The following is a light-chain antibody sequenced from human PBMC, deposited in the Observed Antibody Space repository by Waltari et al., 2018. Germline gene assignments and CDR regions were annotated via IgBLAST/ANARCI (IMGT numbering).Light chain of an antibody. Sequence: DIQMTQSPSTLSAAVGDRVTTSCRASQSVGTWLAWYQQKPGKAPKLLIYMASSLESAVPSRFSGSGSETEVTLTITSLQPDAFATCSCNQYSSFSTFGQGPKLDI. CDR1: QSVGTW. V-gene: IGKV1-5*03. J-gene: IGKJ2*01. CDR2: MAS. CDR3: NQYSSFST.